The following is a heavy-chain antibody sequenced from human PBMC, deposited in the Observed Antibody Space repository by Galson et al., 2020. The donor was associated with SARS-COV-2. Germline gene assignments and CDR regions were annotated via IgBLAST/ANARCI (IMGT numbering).Heavy chain of an antibody. Sequence: TGGSLRLSCVASGFTFRNHAMSWVRQAPGKGLEWVSVTGGGTYYADSVKGRFTISRDNSKNTLFLQMNSLRAKDTAVYYCARQPGYCTTGVCYNFDSWGQGTLVTVSS. J-gene: IGHJ4*02. CDR1: GFTFRNHA. CDR3: ARQPGYCTTGVCYNFDS. D-gene: IGHD2-8*01. V-gene: IGHV3-23*01. CDR2: TGGGT.